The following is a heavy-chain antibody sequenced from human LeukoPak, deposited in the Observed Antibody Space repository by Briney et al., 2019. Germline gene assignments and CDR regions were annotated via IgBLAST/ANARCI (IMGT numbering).Heavy chain of an antibody. D-gene: IGHD1-26*01. CDR3: ARQGYSGSSEYFQH. V-gene: IGHV4-34*01. CDR1: GGSFSGYY. Sequence: PSETLSLTCAVYGGSFSGYYWSWIRQPPGKGLEWIGEINHSGSTNHNPSLKSRVTISVDTSKNQFSLKLSSVTAADTAVYCCARQGYSGSSEYFQHWGQGTLVTVSS. J-gene: IGHJ1*01. CDR2: INHSGST.